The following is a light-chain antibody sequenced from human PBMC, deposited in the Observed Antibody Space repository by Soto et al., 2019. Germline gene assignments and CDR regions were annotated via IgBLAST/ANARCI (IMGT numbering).Light chain of an antibody. Sequence: DIQMTQSPSSLSASVGDRVTITCRASQSITNYLNWYQHKPGKAPKLLIYAASSLQSGIPSRFSGSGSATDFTLTISSLQPEDVATYYCHQSYSVPPTCRQGTKVEIK. J-gene: IGKJ1*01. CDR1: QSITNY. CDR2: AAS. V-gene: IGKV1-39*01. CDR3: HQSYSVPPT.